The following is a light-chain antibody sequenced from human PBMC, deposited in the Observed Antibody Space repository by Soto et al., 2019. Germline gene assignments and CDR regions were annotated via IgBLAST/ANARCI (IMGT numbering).Light chain of an antibody. CDR1: QSVSSSY. Sequence: EIVLTQSPGTLSLSPGERATLSCRASQSVSSSYLAWYQRSRGQAARLLNFGASYRATGSPDRFSGSGSGTDFTLTISRLEPEDFAVYYCQQYGSSPPEFTFGPGTKVDAK. V-gene: IGKV3-20*01. CDR3: QQYGSSPPEFT. CDR2: GAS. J-gene: IGKJ3*01.